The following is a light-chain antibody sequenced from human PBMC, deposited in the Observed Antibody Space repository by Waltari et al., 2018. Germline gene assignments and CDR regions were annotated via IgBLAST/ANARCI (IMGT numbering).Light chain of an antibody. CDR1: RIIRYY. CDR3: HSRDTISTRV. Sequence: SSELTQDPAVSVALRQTVRITCQGDRIIRYYASWYQQRPGQAPRLVHYGQDNRPPGIPDRFSGSTSGDTASLTITGAQAEDEADYYCHSRDTISTRVFGGGTRLTV. V-gene: IGLV3-19*01. CDR2: GQD. J-gene: IGLJ3*02.